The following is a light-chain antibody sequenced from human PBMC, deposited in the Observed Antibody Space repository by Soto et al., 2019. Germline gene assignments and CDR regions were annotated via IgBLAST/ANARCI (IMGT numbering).Light chain of an antibody. CDR1: QSISSW. CDR2: DAS. Sequence: DIQMTQSPSTLSASVGDRVTITCRASQSISSWLAWYQQKPGKAPKLLIYDASSLESGVPSRFSGSGSGTEFTLTISSLQPDDFATYYCQQYNRYWTFSQGTKVEIK. V-gene: IGKV1-5*01. J-gene: IGKJ1*01. CDR3: QQYNRYWT.